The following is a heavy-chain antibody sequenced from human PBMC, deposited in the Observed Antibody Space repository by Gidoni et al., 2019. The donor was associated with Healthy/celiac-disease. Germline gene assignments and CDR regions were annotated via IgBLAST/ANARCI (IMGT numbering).Heavy chain of an antibody. CDR1: GFTFSRYE. V-gene: IGHV3-48*03. CDR2: ISSSGSTI. CDR3: ARALALPDDY. J-gene: IGHJ4*02. Sequence: EVQLVESGGGWVQPGGSLRLSCAAPGFTFSRYEMNWVRQAPGKGLEWVSYISSSGSTIYYADSVKGRFTISRDNAKNSLYLQMNSLRAEDTAVYYCARALALPDDYWGQGTLVTVSS.